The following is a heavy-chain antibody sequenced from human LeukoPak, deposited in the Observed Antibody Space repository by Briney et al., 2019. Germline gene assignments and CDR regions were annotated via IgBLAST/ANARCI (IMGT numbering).Heavy chain of an antibody. V-gene: IGHV3-30*14. Sequence: GGSLRLSCAASGFTFNDYAMHWVRQAPGRGLEWVALISYDGNNRYYADSVKGRFTISRDNSKNTLYLQMNSLRAEDTAVYYCARHDWFDPWGRGTLVTVSS. CDR1: GFTFNDYA. J-gene: IGHJ5*02. CDR3: ARHDWFDP. CDR2: ISYDGNNR.